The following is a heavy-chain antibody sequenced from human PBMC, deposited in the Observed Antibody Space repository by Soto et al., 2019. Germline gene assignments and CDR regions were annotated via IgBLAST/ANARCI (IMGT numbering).Heavy chain of an antibody. CDR1: GFTFSTHC. CDR3: AGYSPHDSTVAGNY. Sequence: EVQLVESGGGLVQPGGSLRISCAASGFTFSTHCMHWVRQVPEKRLVWVSRISGDGSQTTYADSVRGRLTISRDNAKNTVYLQTNNVRVVDTAVYYSAGYSPHDSTVAGNYWGHGTLLTVIS. CDR2: ISGDGSQT. J-gene: IGHJ4*01. V-gene: IGHV3-74*01. D-gene: IGHD3-22*01.